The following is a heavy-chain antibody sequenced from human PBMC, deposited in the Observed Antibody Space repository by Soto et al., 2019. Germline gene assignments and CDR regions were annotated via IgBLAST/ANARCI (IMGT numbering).Heavy chain of an antibody. J-gene: IGHJ6*02. V-gene: IGHV3-15*07. Sequence: GGSLRLSCAASGFTFSNAWMNWVRQAAGKGLEWVGRSKSKIDGGTTDYAAPVKGRFTISRDDSQNTLYLQMDSLKIEDTAVYYCITGGYSYGIMDVWGQGTTVTVSS. D-gene: IGHD5-18*01. CDR2: SKSKIDGGTT. CDR1: GFTFSNAW. CDR3: ITGGYSYGIMDV.